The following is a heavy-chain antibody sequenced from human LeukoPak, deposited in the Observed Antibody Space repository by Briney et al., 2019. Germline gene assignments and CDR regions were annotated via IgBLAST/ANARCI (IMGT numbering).Heavy chain of an antibody. CDR3: ARDRHYDILTGYSNYYYYGMDV. CDR2: IGAYNGNT. J-gene: IGHJ6*02. Sequence: ASVKVSCKASGYTFISYGISWVRQAPGQGLEWMGWIGAYNGNTNYAQKLQGRVTMTTDTSTSTAYMELRSLRSDDTAVYYCARDRHYDILTGYSNYYYYGMDVWGQGTTVTVSS. D-gene: IGHD3-9*01. CDR1: GYTFISYG. V-gene: IGHV1-18*01.